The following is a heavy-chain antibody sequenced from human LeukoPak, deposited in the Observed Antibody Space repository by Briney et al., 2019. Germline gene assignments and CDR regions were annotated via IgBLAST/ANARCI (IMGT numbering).Heavy chain of an antibody. J-gene: IGHJ6*02. Sequence: PGGSLRLSCAASGFTFSSYGMHWVRQAPGKGLEWVAVISYDGSNKYYADSVKGRFTISRDNSKNTLYLQMNSLRAEDTAVYYCASDSGSYSYYYYGMDVWGQGTTVTVSS. D-gene: IGHD1-26*01. CDR3: ASDSGSYSYYYYGMDV. CDR1: GFTFSSYG. V-gene: IGHV3-30*03. CDR2: ISYDGSNK.